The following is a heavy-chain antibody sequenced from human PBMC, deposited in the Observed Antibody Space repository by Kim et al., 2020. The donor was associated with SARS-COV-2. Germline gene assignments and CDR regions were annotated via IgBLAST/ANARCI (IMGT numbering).Heavy chain of an antibody. J-gene: IGHJ6*02. CDR2: IKQDGSEK. CDR3: ARDRGELLFGSYGMDV. V-gene: IGHV3-7*03. Sequence: GGSLRLSCAASGFTFSSYWMSWVRQAPGKGLEWVANIKQDGSEKYYVDSVKGRFTISRDNAKNSLYLQMNSLRAEDTAVYYCARDRGELLFGSYGMDVWGQGTTVTVSS. CDR1: GFTFSSYW. D-gene: IGHD1-26*01.